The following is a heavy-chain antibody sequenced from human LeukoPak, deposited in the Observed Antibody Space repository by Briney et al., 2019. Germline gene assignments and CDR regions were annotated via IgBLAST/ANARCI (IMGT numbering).Heavy chain of an antibody. CDR2: ISAYNGHT. Sequence: ASVKVSCKVSGYTFTSYGISWVRQAPGQGLEWMGWISAYNGHTNYAQKLQGRVTMTTDTSTSTAYMELRSLRSDDTAVYYCARDSDYYDSSGYYALPTGYWGQGTLVTVSS. J-gene: IGHJ4*02. CDR1: GYTFTSYG. V-gene: IGHV1-18*01. CDR3: ARDSDYYDSSGYYALPTGY. D-gene: IGHD3-22*01.